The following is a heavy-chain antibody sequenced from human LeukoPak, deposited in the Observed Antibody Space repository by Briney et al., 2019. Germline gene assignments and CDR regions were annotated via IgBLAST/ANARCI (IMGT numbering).Heavy chain of an antibody. Sequence: SETLSLTCTVSGYSISSGCFWGWIRQPPGKGLECIGTIYHSGSTYYNPSLKSRVTISVDTSKNQFSLKLSSVTAADTAVYYCARDRGTWNDDGFDYWGQGTLVTVSS. CDR1: GYSISSGCF. CDR2: IYHSGST. CDR3: ARDRGTWNDDGFDY. D-gene: IGHD1-1*01. V-gene: IGHV4-38-2*02. J-gene: IGHJ4*02.